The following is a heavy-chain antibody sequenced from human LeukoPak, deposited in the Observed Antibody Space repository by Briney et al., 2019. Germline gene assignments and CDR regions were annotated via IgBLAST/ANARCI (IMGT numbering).Heavy chain of an antibody. CDR3: VKVSSRKVVVPAAIGYYYGMDV. Sequence: GGSLRLSCSASGFTFSSYAMHWVRQAPGKGLEYVSAISSNGGSTYYADSVKGRFTISRDNSKNTLYLQMSSPRAEDTAVYYCVKVSSRKVVVPAAIGYYYGMDVWGKGTTVTVSS. D-gene: IGHD2-2*01. J-gene: IGHJ6*04. V-gene: IGHV3-64D*06. CDR2: ISSNGGST. CDR1: GFTFSSYA.